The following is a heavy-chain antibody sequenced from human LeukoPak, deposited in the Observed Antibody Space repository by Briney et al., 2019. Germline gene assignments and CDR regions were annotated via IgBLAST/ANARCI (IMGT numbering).Heavy chain of an antibody. CDR3: ARDLRDYYGSGSYYNALDY. CDR1: GFTFSSYL. Sequence: YPGGSLRLSCAASGFTFSSYLMHWVRQAPGKRLVWVSRINSDGSSTSYADSVKGRLTISRDNAKNTLYLEMNSLRAEDTAVYFCARDLRDYYGSGSYYNALDYWGQGTLVTVSS. J-gene: IGHJ4*02. CDR2: INSDGSST. V-gene: IGHV3-74*01. D-gene: IGHD3-10*01.